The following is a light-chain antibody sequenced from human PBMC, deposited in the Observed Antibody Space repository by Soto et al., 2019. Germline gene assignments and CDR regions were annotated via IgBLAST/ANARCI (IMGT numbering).Light chain of an antibody. CDR2: GNS. Sequence: QLVLTQPPSVSGAPGQRVTISCTGSSSNIGAGYDVHWYQQLPGTAPKLLIYGNSNRPSGVPDRFSGSKSATSASLAITGLQAEDEADYYCQSYDSSLSAWVFGGGTKLTVL. V-gene: IGLV1-40*01. J-gene: IGLJ3*02. CDR3: QSYDSSLSAWV. CDR1: SSNIGAGYD.